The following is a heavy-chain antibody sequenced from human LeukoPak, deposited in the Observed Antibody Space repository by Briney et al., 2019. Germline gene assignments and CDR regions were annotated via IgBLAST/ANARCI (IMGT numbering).Heavy chain of an antibody. CDR3: ARKGYYYDSSGYYY. Sequence: SETLSLTCAVSGYSISSAYYWGWIRQPPGKGLEWIGEINHSGSTNYNPSLKSRVTISVDTSKNQFSLKLSSVTAADTAVYYCARKGYYYDSSGYYYWGQGTLVTVSS. D-gene: IGHD3-22*01. CDR2: INHSGST. CDR1: GYSISSAYY. J-gene: IGHJ4*02. V-gene: IGHV4-38-2*01.